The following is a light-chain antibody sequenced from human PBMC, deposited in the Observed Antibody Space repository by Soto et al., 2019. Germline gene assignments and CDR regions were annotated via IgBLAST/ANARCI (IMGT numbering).Light chain of an antibody. CDR3: QQYGTSPTT. J-gene: IGKJ1*01. CDR2: GAS. CDR1: QSVSSSH. V-gene: IGKV3-20*01. Sequence: EIVLTQSPCTLSLSPGERATLYFRASQSVSSSHLAWYQQKPGQAPRLLIHGASSRVTGIPDRFSGSGSGTDFTLTITRLEPEDFAVYYCQQYGTSPTTFGQGTKVDIK.